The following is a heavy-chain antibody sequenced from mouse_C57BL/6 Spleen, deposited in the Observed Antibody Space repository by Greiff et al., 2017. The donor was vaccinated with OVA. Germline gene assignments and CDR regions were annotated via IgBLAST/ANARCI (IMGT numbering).Heavy chain of an antibody. CDR3: ARSDWVVENYFDY. D-gene: IGHD4-1*01. Sequence: EVKLVESGGGLVKPGGSLKLSCAASGFTFSDYGMHWVRQAPEKGLEWVAYISSGSSTIYYADTVKGRFTISRDNAKNTLFLQMTSLRSEDTAMYYCARSDWVVENYFDYWGQGTTLTVSS. CDR2: ISSGSSTI. V-gene: IGHV5-17*01. J-gene: IGHJ2*01. CDR1: GFTFSDYG.